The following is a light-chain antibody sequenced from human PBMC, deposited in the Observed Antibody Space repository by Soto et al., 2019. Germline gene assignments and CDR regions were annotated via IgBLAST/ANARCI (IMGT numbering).Light chain of an antibody. CDR1: SSDVGRYND. CDR2: DVT. J-gene: IGLJ1*01. V-gene: IGLV2-11*01. Sequence: QSALTQPRSVSGSPGQSVTISCTGTSSDVGRYNDVSWYQQHPGKAPKLIIYDVTKRPSGVPDRFSGSKSGNTASLTISGLQAEDEADYYCCSYAGSYTHVFGTGTKLTVL. CDR3: CSYAGSYTHV.